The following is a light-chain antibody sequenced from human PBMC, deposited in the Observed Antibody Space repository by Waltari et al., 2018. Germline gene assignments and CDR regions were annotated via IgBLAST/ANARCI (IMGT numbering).Light chain of an antibody. CDR1: QTISIY. Sequence: DIQITQSPFSLSASVGDTVTISCRASQTISIYMNWFQQKTGKAPHLLIFGASTLQSGVPSRLSGSGSETDVSLTISGLQPEDFATDYCEQTYSSPRWTFGQGTKV. CDR3: EQTYSSPRWT. CDR2: GAS. J-gene: IGKJ1*01. V-gene: IGKV1-39*01.